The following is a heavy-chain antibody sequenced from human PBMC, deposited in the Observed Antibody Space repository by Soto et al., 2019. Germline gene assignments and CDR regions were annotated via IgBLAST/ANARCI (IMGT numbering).Heavy chain of an antibody. J-gene: IGHJ6*02. V-gene: IGHV3-21*01. D-gene: IGHD4-4*01. Sequence: PGGSLRLSCAASGFTFSSYSINWVRQAPGKGLEWVSSSSSSSTYIYYADSVKGRFTISRDNAKNSLYLQMNSLRAEDTAVYFCARVYYSNLPYYLYYMDVWGQGTTVTVSS. CDR1: GFTFSSYS. CDR2: SSSSSTYI. CDR3: ARVYYSNLPYYLYYMDV.